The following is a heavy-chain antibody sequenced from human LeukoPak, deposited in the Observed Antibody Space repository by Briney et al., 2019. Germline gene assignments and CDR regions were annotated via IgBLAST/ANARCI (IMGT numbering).Heavy chain of an antibody. Sequence: SVKVSCKASGGTFSSYAISWVRQAPGQGLEWMGGIIPIFGTANYAQKFQGRVTITTDESTSTAYMELSSLRSEDTAVYYCARTIPNHYYDSSGYYGDAFDIWGQGTMVTVSS. CDR1: GGTFSSYA. V-gene: IGHV1-69*05. D-gene: IGHD3-22*01. CDR2: IIPIFGTA. J-gene: IGHJ3*02. CDR3: ARTIPNHYYDSSGYYGDAFDI.